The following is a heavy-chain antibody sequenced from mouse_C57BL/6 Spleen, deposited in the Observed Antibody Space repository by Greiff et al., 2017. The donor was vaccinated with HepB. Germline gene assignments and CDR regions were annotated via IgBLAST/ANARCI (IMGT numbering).Heavy chain of an antibody. D-gene: IGHD2-4*01. V-gene: IGHV10-1*01. CDR2: IRSKSNNYAT. CDR1: GFSFNTYA. J-gene: IGHJ4*01. CDR3: VRHGDYDGPYYYAMGY. Sequence: EVKLVESGGGLVQPKGSLKLSCAASGFSFNTYAMHWVRQAPGKGLEWVARIRSKSNNYATYYADSVKDRFTISRDDSESMLYLQMNNLKTEDTAMYYCVRHGDYDGPYYYAMGYWGQGTSVTVSS.